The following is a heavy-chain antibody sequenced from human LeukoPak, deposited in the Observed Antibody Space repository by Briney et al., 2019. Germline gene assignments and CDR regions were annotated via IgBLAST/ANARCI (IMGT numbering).Heavy chain of an antibody. V-gene: IGHV4-59*01. Sequence: PSETLSLTCKVSGGSISTDYWSWFRQPPGKGWEWIGYIYNSGSATYNPSLKSRVTISVDTSKNQFSLKMTSVSTTDTAVYYCARHGSGWSFDYWGQGVLVAVSS. CDR3: ARHGSGWSFDY. D-gene: IGHD6-19*01. J-gene: IGHJ4*02. CDR2: IYNSGSA. CDR1: GGSISTDY.